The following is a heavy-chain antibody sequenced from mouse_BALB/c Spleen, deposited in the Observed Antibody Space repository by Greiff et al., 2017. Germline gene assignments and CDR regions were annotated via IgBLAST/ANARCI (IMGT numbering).Heavy chain of an antibody. Sequence: EVKLMESGGGLVKPGGSLKLSCAASGFTFSSYAMSWVRQTPEKRLEWVASISSGGSTYYPDSVKGRFTISRDNARNILYLQMSSLRSEDTAMYYCARGGEDYEEAWFAYWGQGTLVTVSA. V-gene: IGHV5-6-5*01. CDR2: ISSGGST. CDR1: GFTFSSYA. J-gene: IGHJ3*01. CDR3: ARGGEDYEEAWFAY. D-gene: IGHD2-4*01.